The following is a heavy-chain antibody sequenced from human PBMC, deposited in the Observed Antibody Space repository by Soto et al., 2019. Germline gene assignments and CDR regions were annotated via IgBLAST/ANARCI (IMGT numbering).Heavy chain of an antibody. CDR1: GFPVSSQY. J-gene: IGHJ3*01. V-gene: IGHV3-53*02. CDR3: ATPVTRLIAFDL. Sequence: EVQMVETGGGLIQPGGSLRLSCAASGFPVSSQYMTWVRQTPGKGLEWVTIIYASDSTFYADSVKGRFTISRDNSKNTVYLHLNSLRAEDTVMYYCATPVTRLIAFDLWGQGTMVTVSS. CDR2: IYASDST. D-gene: IGHD4-17*01.